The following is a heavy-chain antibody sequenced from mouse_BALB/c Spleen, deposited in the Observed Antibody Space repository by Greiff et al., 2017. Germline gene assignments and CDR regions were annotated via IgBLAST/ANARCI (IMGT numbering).Heavy chain of an antibody. CDR3: ARQINYYGSSSYAMDY. J-gene: IGHJ4*01. Sequence: EVKLVESGGGLVKPGGSLKLSCAASGFTFSSYAMSWVRQTPEKRLEWVASISSGGSTYYPDSVKGRFTISRDNARNILYLQMSSLRSEDTAMYYCARQINYYGSSSYAMDYWGQGTSVTVSS. CDR2: ISSGGST. D-gene: IGHD1-1*01. CDR1: GFTFSSYA. V-gene: IGHV5-6-5*01.